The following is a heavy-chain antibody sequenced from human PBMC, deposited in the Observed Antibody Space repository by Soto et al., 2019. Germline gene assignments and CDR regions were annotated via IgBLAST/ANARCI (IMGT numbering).Heavy chain of an antibody. CDR1: GFTVSSNY. J-gene: IGHJ4*02. CDR2: IYSGGST. Sequence: GGSLRLSCAASGFTVSSNYISWVRQAPGKGLEWVSVIYSGGSTYYADSVKGRFTISRDNSKNTLYLQMNSLRAEDTAVYYCARGRGIAAAGFYFDYWGQGTLVTVSS. D-gene: IGHD6-13*01. CDR3: ARGRGIAAAGFYFDY. V-gene: IGHV3-53*01.